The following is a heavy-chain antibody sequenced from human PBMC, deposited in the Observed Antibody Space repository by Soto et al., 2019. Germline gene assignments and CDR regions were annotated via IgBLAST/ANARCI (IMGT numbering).Heavy chain of an antibody. CDR2: IRSSGDRT. V-gene: IGHV3-23*01. CDR3: AKQQGPGTPYYYAMDV. Sequence: EVQLLESGGGLVQPGGSLRLSCAASGFTFSSYAMSWVRQAPGKGLEWVSVIRSSGDRTYYADSVKGRFTISRDNSKNTLYMQMNRLRAEDTAVYDCAKQQGPGTPYYYAMDVWGQGTTVTVSS. J-gene: IGHJ6*02. D-gene: IGHD1-1*01. CDR1: GFTFSSYA.